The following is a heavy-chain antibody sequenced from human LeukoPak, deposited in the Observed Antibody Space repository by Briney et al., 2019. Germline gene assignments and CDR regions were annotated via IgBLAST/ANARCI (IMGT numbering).Heavy chain of an antibody. D-gene: IGHD4-17*01. J-gene: IGHJ4*02. Sequence: SETLSLTCTVSGDSISSYYCSWLRQPPGKGLEWIGYINYSGNTNYNPSLKSRVTISVDTSKNQFSLRLSSVTAADTAVYYCAREGRQDYVYFDYWGQGTLVTVSS. V-gene: IGHV4-59*01. CDR2: INYSGNT. CDR1: GDSISSYY. CDR3: AREGRQDYVYFDY.